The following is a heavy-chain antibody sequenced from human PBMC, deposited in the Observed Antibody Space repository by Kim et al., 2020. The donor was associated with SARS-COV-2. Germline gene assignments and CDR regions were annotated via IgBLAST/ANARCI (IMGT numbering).Heavy chain of an antibody. CDR1: GGSFSGYY. V-gene: IGHV4-34*01. Sequence: SETLSLTCAVYGGSFSGYYWSWIRQPPGKGLEWIGEINHSGSTNYNPSLKSRVTISVDTSKNQFSLKLSSVTAADTAVYYCARGGLLWFGESGGHLTNWFDPWGQGTLVTVSS. CDR3: ARGGLLWFGESGGHLTNWFDP. CDR2: INHSGST. J-gene: IGHJ5*02. D-gene: IGHD3-10*01.